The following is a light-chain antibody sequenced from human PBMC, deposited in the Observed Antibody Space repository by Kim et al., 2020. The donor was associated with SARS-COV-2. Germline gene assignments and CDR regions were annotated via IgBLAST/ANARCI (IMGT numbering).Light chain of an antibody. CDR3: AAWDDSLNGPV. CDR2: SNN. J-gene: IGLJ2*01. CDR1: RSNIGSNT. Sequence: GQRVTISCSGSRSNIGSNTVNWYQQRPGTAPKVLIYSNNQRPSGVPDRFSDSKSGTSASLAISGLQSEDEADYYCAAWDDSLNGPVFGGGTQLTVL. V-gene: IGLV1-44*01.